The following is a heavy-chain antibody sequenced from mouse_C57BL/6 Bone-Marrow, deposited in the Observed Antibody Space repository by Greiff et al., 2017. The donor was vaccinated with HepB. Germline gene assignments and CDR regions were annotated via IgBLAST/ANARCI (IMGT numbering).Heavy chain of an antibody. D-gene: IGHD1-1*01. CDR2: IGPENGDT. V-gene: IGHV14-4*01. J-gene: IGHJ1*03. CDR1: GFKIKDDY. CDR3: IYYYGSSYGWYFDV. Sequence: EVMLVESGAELVRPGDSVKLSCTASGFKIKDDYMHWVKQRPEQGLEWIGWIGPENGDTEYASKFQGKATITADTSSNTAYLQLSSLTSEDTAVYYCIYYYGSSYGWYFDVWGTGTTVTGSS.